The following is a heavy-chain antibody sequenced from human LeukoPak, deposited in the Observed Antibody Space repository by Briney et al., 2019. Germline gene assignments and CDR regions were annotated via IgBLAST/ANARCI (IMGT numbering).Heavy chain of an antibody. J-gene: IGHJ3*02. V-gene: IGHV3-23*01. D-gene: IGHD3-9*01. Sequence: LGGSLRLSCAASGFTFSSYAMSWVRQAPGKGLEWVSAISGSGGSTYYADSVKGRFTISRDNSKNTPYLQMNSLRAEDTAVYYCAKGGVLRFFDGWGVFDIGGKGKRVTVFS. CDR1: GFTFSSYA. CDR2: ISGSGGST. CDR3: AKGGVLRFFDGWGVFDI.